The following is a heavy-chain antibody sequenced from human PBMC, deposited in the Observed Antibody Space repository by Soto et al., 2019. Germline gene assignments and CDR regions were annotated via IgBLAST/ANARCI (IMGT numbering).Heavy chain of an antibody. V-gene: IGHV1-3*01. CDR3: ARSDCSSTSCYYAFDY. CDR2: INAGNGNT. D-gene: IGHD2-2*01. J-gene: IGHJ4*02. CDR1: GYTLTSYA. Sequence: ASVKVSCKASGYTLTSYAMHWVRQAPGQRLEWMGWINAGNGNTKYSQKFQGRVTITRDTSASTAYMELSSLRSEDTAVYYCARSDCSSTSCYYAFDYWGQGTLVTVSS.